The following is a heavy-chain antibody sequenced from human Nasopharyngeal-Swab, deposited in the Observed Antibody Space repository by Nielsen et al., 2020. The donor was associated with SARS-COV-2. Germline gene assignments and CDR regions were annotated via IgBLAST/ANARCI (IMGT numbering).Heavy chain of an antibody. Sequence: SETLSLTCTVSGVSISSNNYSWGWIRQPPGKGLEWIGSFYYSAHTFYNPSLKSRVTISVDTSKTHFFLKLSPGTAADTAVYYCARLQIGVADAARLRYWFDPWGQGTLVTVSS. V-gene: IGHV4-39*02. CDR3: ARLQIGVADAARLRYWFDP. CDR2: FYYSAHT. CDR1: GVSISSNNYS. D-gene: IGHD2-15*01. J-gene: IGHJ5*02.